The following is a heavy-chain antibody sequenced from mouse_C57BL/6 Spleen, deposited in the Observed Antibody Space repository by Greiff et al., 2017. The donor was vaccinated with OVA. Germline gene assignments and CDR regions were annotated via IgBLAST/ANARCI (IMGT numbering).Heavy chain of an antibody. CDR2: IDPSDSDT. D-gene: IGHD1-1*01. CDR3: ARYYGSSYAMDY. V-gene: IGHV1-69*01. Sequence: VQLQQPGAELVMPGASVKLSCKASGYTFTSYWMHWVKQRPGQGLEWIGEIDPSDSDTNYNQKFEGKSTLTVDKSSSTAYMQLSSLTSEDSAVYYCARYYGSSYAMDYWGQGTSVTVAS. CDR1: GYTFTSYW. J-gene: IGHJ4*01.